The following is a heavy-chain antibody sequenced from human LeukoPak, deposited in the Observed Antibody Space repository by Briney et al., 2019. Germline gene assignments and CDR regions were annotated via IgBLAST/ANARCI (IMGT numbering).Heavy chain of an antibody. CDR2: IYYTGTT. V-gene: IGHV4-39*07. Sequence: SETLSLTCTVSGGSISSSLYHWGWIRQSPGKNLEWLGSIYYTGTTHYNPSLKSRVTISLDTSKSQFSLKVRYVTAADTAVYYCARGLNDSWTGENYWGQGTLVTVSS. D-gene: IGHD3-3*01. J-gene: IGHJ4*02. CDR3: ARGLNDSWTGENY. CDR1: GGSISSSLYH.